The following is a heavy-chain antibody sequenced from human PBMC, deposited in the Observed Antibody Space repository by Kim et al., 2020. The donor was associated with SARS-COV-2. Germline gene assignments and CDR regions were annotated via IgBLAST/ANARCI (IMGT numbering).Heavy chain of an antibody. CDR2: ISSSSSTI. CDR1: GFTFSSYS. D-gene: IGHD2-2*02. V-gene: IGHV3-48*02. CDR3: ARDHGYVRVVPAAISAFDI. Sequence: GGSLRLSCAASGFTFSSYSMNWVRQAPGKGLEWVSYISSSSSTIYYADSVKGRFTISRDNAKNSLYLQMNSLRDEDTAVYYCARDHGYVRVVPAAISAFDIWGQGTMVTVSS. J-gene: IGHJ3*02.